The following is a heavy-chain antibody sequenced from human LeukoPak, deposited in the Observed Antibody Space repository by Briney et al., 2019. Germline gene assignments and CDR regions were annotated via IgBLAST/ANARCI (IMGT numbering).Heavy chain of an antibody. CDR3: ARVGTAMVTIVAPYYMDV. CDR1: GFTFRTYS. Sequence: GGSLRLSCAASGFTFRTYSMNWVRQAPGKGLEWVSSITSSSSYIKYADSVKGRFTISRDNAKNSLYLQMNSLRAEDTAVYYCARVGTAMVTIVAPYYMDVWGKGTTVTVSS. D-gene: IGHD5-18*01. J-gene: IGHJ6*03. V-gene: IGHV3-21*01. CDR2: ITSSSSYI.